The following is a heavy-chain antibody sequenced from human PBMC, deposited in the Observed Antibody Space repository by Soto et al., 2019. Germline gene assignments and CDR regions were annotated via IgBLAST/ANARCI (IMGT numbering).Heavy chain of an antibody. Sequence: SETLSLTCTVSGGSISSSSYYWGWIRQPPGKGLEWIGSIYYSGSTYYNPSLKSRVTISVDTSKNQFSLKLRSVTAADTAVYYCARSREDIVVVPAATGGYSYAVVPGRIDYWGQGTLVTVSS. CDR3: ARSREDIVVVPAATGGYSYAVVPGRIDY. CDR1: GGSISSSSYY. D-gene: IGHD2-2*01. J-gene: IGHJ4*02. V-gene: IGHV4-39*01. CDR2: IYYSGST.